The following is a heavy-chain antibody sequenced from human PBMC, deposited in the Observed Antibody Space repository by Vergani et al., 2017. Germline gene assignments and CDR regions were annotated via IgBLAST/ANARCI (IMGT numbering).Heavy chain of an antibody. CDR1: GFTFSSNW. J-gene: IGHJ5*02. CDR3: GRELGIP. CDR2: INSDGSST. V-gene: IGHV3-74*01. Sequence: EVQLVGSGGGLVQPWGSLRLSCAGSGFTFSSNWMHWGRQVPGKGLEWVSRINSDGSSTSYADSVRGRFTISRDNAKNTLYLQMNSLRAEDTAVYYCGRELGIPWGQGTLVTVSS. D-gene: IGHD3-16*01.